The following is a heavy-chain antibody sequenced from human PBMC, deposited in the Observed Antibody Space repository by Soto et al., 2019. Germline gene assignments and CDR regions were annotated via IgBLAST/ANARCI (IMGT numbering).Heavy chain of an antibody. CDR2: IRSKAYGGTT. V-gene: IGHV3-49*03. CDR1: GFTFGDYA. J-gene: IGHJ6*02. Sequence: PGGSLRLSCTASGFTFGDYAMSWFRQAPGKGLEWVGFIRSKAYGGTTEYAASVKGRFTISRDDSKSIAYLQMNSLKTEDTAVYYCTVDTAMGNYYYYGMDVWGQGTTVTVSS. D-gene: IGHD5-18*01. CDR3: TVDTAMGNYYYYGMDV.